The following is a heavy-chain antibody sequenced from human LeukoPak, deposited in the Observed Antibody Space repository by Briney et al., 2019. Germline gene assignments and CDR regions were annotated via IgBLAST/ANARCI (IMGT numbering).Heavy chain of an antibody. Sequence: PGGSLRLSCAASGFTFDDYAMHWVRQAPGKGLEWVSGISWNSGSIGYADSVKGRFTISRDNAKNSLYLQMNSLRAEDTAVYYCAREALLEYYYDSSGYLDYWGQGTLVTVSS. CDR3: AREALLEYYYDSSGYLDY. V-gene: IGHV3-9*01. D-gene: IGHD3-22*01. J-gene: IGHJ4*02. CDR2: ISWNSGSI. CDR1: GFTFDDYA.